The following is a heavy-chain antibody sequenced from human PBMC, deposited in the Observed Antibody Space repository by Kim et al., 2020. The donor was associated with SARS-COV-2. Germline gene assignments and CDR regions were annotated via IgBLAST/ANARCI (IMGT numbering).Heavy chain of an antibody. D-gene: IGHD1-26*01. J-gene: IGHJ4*02. CDR3: TTGYTGIVGATVGDYFDY. V-gene: IGHV3-15*01. Sequence: KGRFTISRDESKNTLYLKMNSLKTEDTAVYYCTTGYTGIVGATVGDYFDYWGQGTLVTVSS.